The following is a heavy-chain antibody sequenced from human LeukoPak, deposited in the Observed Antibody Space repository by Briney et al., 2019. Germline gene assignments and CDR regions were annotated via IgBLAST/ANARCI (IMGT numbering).Heavy chain of an antibody. J-gene: IGHJ4*02. D-gene: IGHD3-22*01. CDR1: GGSISSYY. Sequence: SETLSLTCTVSGGSISSYYWSWIRQPPGKGLEWIGEINHSGSTNYNPSLKSRVTISVDTSKNQFSLKLSSVTAADTAVYYCARGRYYYDSSGYYTYYFDYWGQGTLVTVSS. CDR2: INHSGST. CDR3: ARGRYYYDSSGYYTYYFDY. V-gene: IGHV4-34*01.